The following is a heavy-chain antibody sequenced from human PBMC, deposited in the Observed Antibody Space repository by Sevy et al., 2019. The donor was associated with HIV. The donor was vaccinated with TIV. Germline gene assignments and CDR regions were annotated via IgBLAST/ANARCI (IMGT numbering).Heavy chain of an antibody. Sequence: SETLSLTCAVYGGSFSGYYWSWIRQPPGKGLEWIGEINHSGSTNYNPSLKSRVTISVDTSKNQFSLKLSSVTAADTAVYYCGGLGYQLPPGYYGMDVWGQGTTVTVSS. J-gene: IGHJ6*02. CDR3: GGLGYQLPPGYYGMDV. D-gene: IGHD2-2*01. CDR2: INHSGST. CDR1: GGSFSGYY. V-gene: IGHV4-34*01.